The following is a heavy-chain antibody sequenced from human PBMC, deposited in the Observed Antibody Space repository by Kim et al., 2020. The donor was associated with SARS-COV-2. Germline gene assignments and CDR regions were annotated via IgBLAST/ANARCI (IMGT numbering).Heavy chain of an antibody. V-gene: IGHV1-3*01. Sequence: ASVKVSCKASGYTFTGYAMHWVRQAPGQRLEWMGWINAGNGNTKYSQKFQGRVTITRDTSASTAYMELSSLRSEDTAVYYCARADHVIAAAGKRVWFDPWGQGTLVTVSS. D-gene: IGHD6-13*01. J-gene: IGHJ5*02. CDR3: ARADHVIAAAGKRVWFDP. CDR2: INAGNGNT. CDR1: GYTFTGYA.